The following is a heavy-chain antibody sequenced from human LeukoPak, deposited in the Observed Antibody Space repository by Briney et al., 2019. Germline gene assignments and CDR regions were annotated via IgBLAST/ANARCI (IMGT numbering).Heavy chain of an antibody. CDR3: ARDGSVVVPAANKCCTNGVCYTDYYFDY. CDR2: INPNSGGT. V-gene: IGHV1-2*02. J-gene: IGHJ4*02. Sequence: ASVKVSCKASGYTFTGYYMHWVRQAPGQGLEWMGWINPNSGGTNYAQKFQGRVTMTRDTSISTAYMELSRLRSDDTAVYYCARDGSVVVPAANKCCTNGVCYTDYYFDYWGQGTLVTVSS. D-gene: IGHD2-8*01. CDR1: GYTFTGYY.